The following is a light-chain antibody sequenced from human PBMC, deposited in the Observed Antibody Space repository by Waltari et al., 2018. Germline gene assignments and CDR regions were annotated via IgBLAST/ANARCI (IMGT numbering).Light chain of an antibody. CDR3: QTWDSSTGV. V-gene: IGLV3-1*01. Sequence: YELTQPPSVSVSPGQTASITCSGDKLGNRYASWYQQKPGQSPLLVIYKDNKRPSGIPERFSGSNSGNTATLTISGTQAVDEADYFCQTWDSSTGVFGTGTQVTVL. CDR2: KDN. J-gene: IGLJ1*01. CDR1: KLGNRY.